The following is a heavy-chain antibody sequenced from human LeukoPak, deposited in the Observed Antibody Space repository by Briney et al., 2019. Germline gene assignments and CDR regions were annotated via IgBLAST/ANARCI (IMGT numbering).Heavy chain of an antibody. CDR2: IIPIFGTA. CDR3: AREEKYNWNSPGLDV. D-gene: IGHD1-1*01. CDR1: GGTFSSYA. V-gene: IGHV1-69*01. J-gene: IGHJ6*04. Sequence: GASVKVSCKASGGTFSSYAISWVRQAPGQGLEWMGGIIPIFGTANYAQKFQGRVTITADESTSTAYMELSSLRSEDTAVYYCAREEKYNWNSPGLDVWGKGTTVTVSS.